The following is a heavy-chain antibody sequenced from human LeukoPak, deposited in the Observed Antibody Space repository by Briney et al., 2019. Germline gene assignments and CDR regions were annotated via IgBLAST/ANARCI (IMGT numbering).Heavy chain of an antibody. CDR3: ARHRFYGDLQSAFDY. Sequence: GESLKISCKGSGYSFTSYWIGWVRQMPGKGLEWMGIIYPGDSDTRYSPSFQGQVTISADKSISTAYLQWSSLKASDTAMYYCARHRFYGDLQSAFDYWGQGTLVTVSS. CDR1: GYSFTSYW. J-gene: IGHJ4*02. D-gene: IGHD4-17*01. CDR2: IYPGDSDT. V-gene: IGHV5-51*01.